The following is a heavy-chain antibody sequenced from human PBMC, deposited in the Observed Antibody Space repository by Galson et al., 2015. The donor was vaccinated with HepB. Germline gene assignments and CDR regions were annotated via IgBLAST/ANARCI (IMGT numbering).Heavy chain of an antibody. V-gene: IGHV5-10-1*01. J-gene: IGHJ2*01. CDR3: ARQTGYSYGYWYFDL. Sequence: QSGAEVKKPGESLRISCKGSGYSFTSYWISWVRQMPGKGLEWMGRIDPSDSYTNYSPSFQGHVTISADKSISTAYLQWSSLKASDTAMYYCARQTGYSYGYWYFDLWGRGTLVTVSS. CDR1: GYSFTSYW. D-gene: IGHD5-18*01. CDR2: IDPSDSYT.